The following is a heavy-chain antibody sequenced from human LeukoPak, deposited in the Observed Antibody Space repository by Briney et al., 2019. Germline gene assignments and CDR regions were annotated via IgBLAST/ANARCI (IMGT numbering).Heavy chain of an antibody. CDR1: GFPFSDYL. V-gene: IGHV3-7*03. D-gene: IGHD6-13*01. CDR2: IKPDGTTK. J-gene: IGHJ4*02. CDR3: ARSIPYGTTWYGRSDY. Sequence: GGSLRLSCVASGFPFSDYLLTWVRQAPGKGLEWVANIKPDGTTKFYVDSVKGRFTISRDNALNSLYLQMNSLRAEDTAIYYCARSIPYGTTWYGRSDYWGQGTLVTVSS.